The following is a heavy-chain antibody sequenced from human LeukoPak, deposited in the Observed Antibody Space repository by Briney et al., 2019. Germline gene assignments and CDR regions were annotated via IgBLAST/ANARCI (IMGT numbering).Heavy chain of an antibody. J-gene: IGHJ4*02. D-gene: IGHD1-26*01. CDR1: GYTFISYW. CDR3: ARDWQDTGAFDY. V-gene: IGHV3-74*01. Sequence: PGGSLRLSCAASGYTFISYWMHWVRQAPGKGLVWVSRINSDGSSTSYADSVKGRFTISRDNAKNTLYLQMNSLRAEDTAVYYCARDWQDTGAFDYWGQGTLVTVSS. CDR2: INSDGSST.